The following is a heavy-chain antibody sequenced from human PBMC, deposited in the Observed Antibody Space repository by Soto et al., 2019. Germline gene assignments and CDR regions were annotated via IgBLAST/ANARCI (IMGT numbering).Heavy chain of an antibody. D-gene: IGHD3-16*01. CDR2: IYYSGST. V-gene: IGHV4-31*03. CDR1: GGSISSGGYY. J-gene: IGHJ6*02. Sequence: PSATLSLTCTVSGGSISSGGYYWSWIRQHPGKGLEWIGYIYYSGSTYYNPSLKSRVTISVDTSKNQFSLKLSSVTDADTAVYYCARGFRGEYQLSYGMDVWGQGTTVTVSS. CDR3: ARGFRGEYQLSYGMDV.